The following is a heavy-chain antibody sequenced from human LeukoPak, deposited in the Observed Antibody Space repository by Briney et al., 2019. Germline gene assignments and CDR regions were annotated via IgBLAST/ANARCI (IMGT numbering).Heavy chain of an antibody. V-gene: IGHV1-8*01. D-gene: IGHD3-22*01. CDR3: ARECAGYYDSSGYYFVY. Sequence: GASVKVSCKASGYTFISYDIHWVRPATGQGLEGMGCMNHNSGNTGYAQKFQGRVTMARNTSISTPYMELSSLRSEDTAVYYCARECAGYYDSSGYYFVYWGQGTLVTVSS. CDR2: MNHNSGNT. CDR1: GYTFISYD. J-gene: IGHJ4*02.